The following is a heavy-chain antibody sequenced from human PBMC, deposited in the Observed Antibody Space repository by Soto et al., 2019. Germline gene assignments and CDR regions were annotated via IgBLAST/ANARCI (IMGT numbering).Heavy chain of an antibody. V-gene: IGHV4-59*01. CDR2: IYYSGST. CDR1: GGSISSYY. CDR3: ARDFIGHGSGYYFDY. D-gene: IGHD3-10*01. J-gene: IGHJ4*02. Sequence: SETLSLTCTVSGGSISSYYWSWIRQPPGKGLEWIGYIYYSGSTNYNPSLKSRVTIPVDTSKNQFSLKLSSVTAADTAVYYCARDFIGHGSGYYFDYWGQGTLVTVS.